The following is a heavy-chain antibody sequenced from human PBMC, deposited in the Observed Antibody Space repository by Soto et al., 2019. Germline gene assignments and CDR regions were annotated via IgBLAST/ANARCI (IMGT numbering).Heavy chain of an antibody. D-gene: IGHD3-9*01. CDR2: ISAYNGNT. V-gene: IGHV1-18*04. CDR3: ARGPFHYDILTGSDY. CDR1: GYTFTSYG. J-gene: IGHJ4*02. Sequence: GASVKVSCKASGYTFTSYGISWVRQAPGQGLEWMGWISAYNGNTNYAQKLQGRVTMTTDTSTSTAYMELRSLRSDDTAVYYCARGPFHYDILTGSDYWGQGTLVTVSS.